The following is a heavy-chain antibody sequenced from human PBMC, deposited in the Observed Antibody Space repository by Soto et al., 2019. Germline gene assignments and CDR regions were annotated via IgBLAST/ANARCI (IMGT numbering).Heavy chain of an antibody. CDR2: ISAYNGNT. J-gene: IGHJ6*03. D-gene: IGHD3-10*01. CDR1: GYTFTSYG. Sequence: ASVKVSCKASGYTFTSYGISWVRQAPGQGLEWMGWISAYNGNTNYAQKLQGRVTMATDTSTSTAYMELRSLRSDDTAVYYCARVPTRITMVRGVIGNMDVWGKGTTVTVSS. V-gene: IGHV1-18*01. CDR3: ARVPTRITMVRGVIGNMDV.